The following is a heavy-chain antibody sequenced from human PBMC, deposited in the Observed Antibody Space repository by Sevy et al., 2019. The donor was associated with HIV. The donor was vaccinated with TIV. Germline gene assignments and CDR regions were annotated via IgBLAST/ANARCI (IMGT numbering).Heavy chain of an antibody. V-gene: IGHV3-23*01. CDR2: ISGSGGST. Sequence: GGSLRLSCAASGFTFSSYAMSWVRQAPGKGLEWVSAISGSGGSTYYADSVKGRFTISRDNSRNTLYLQMDSLRTEDTAFYYCVRGGDTSSWYRSFDYWGQGVLVTVSS. J-gene: IGHJ4*02. CDR1: GFTFSSYA. CDR3: VRGGDTSSWYRSFDY. D-gene: IGHD6-13*01.